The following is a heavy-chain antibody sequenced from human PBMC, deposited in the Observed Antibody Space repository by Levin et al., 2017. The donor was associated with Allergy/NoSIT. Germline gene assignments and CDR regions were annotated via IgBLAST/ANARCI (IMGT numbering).Heavy chain of an antibody. CDR2: INSDGSST. V-gene: IGHV3-74*01. J-gene: IGHJ3*02. Sequence: QAGGSLRLSCAASGFTFSSYWMHWVRQAPGKGLVWVSRINSDGSSTSYADSVKGRFTISRDNAKNTLYLQMNSLRAEDTAVYYCARGPRIPGGMTTVTTDAFDIWGQGTMVTVSS. CDR3: ARGPRIPGGMTTVTTDAFDI. CDR1: GFTFSSYW. D-gene: IGHD4-17*01.